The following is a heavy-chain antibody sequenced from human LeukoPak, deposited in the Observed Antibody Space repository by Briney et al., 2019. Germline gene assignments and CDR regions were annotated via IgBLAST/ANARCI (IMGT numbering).Heavy chain of an antibody. CDR1: GFTFSSYA. D-gene: IGHD3-10*01. CDR3: AKEKYYGSD. V-gene: IGHV3-23*01. CDR2: ISAGGGST. Sequence: GGSLRLSCAASGFTFSSYAMSWVRQAPGKGLEWVSSISAGGGSTNYADSVKVRFTISRENPKNTLYLQMNSLRAEDTAVYYCAKEKYYGSDWGQGTLVTVSS. J-gene: IGHJ4*02.